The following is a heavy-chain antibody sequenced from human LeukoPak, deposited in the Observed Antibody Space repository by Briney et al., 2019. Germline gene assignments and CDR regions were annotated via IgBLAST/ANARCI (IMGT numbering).Heavy chain of an antibody. J-gene: IGHJ4*02. V-gene: IGHV1-2*02. CDR2: INPNSGGT. CDR1: GYTFTGYY. Sequence: ASVKVSCKASGYTFTGYYMHWVRQAPGQGLEWMGWINPNSGGTNYAQKFQGRVTMTRDTSISTACMELSRLRSDDTAVYYCARARGYDSSGYYYTPFDYWGQGTLVTVSS. CDR3: ARARGYDSSGYYYTPFDY. D-gene: IGHD3-22*01.